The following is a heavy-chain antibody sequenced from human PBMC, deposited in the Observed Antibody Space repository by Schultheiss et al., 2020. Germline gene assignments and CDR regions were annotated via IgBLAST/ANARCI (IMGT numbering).Heavy chain of an antibody. J-gene: IGHJ4*02. D-gene: IGHD5-24*01. Sequence: ASVKVSCKASGYTFTSYDINWVRQATGQGLEWMGWMNPNSGNTNYAQKLQGRVTMTRDTSISTAYMELGSLRSDDTAVYYCARGPRDGYTYYFDYWGQGTLVTVSS. CDR1: GYTFTSYD. CDR2: MNPNSGNT. CDR3: ARGPRDGYTYYFDY. V-gene: IGHV1-8*01.